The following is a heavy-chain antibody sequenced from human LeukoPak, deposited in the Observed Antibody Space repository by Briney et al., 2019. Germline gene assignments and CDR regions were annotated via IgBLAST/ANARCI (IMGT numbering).Heavy chain of an antibody. D-gene: IGHD3-16*01. CDR2: ISSRGGTI. CDR3: ARDALAGGDWSNMGDY. CDR1: GFTFSSYA. V-gene: IGHV3-48*03. J-gene: IGHJ4*02. Sequence: PGGSLRLSCAASGFTFSSYAMSWVRQAPGKGLEWLSYISSRGGTIYYADSVKGRFTISRDNAKNSLYLQMNSLRAEDTAVYYCARDALAGGDWSNMGDYWGQGTLVTVSS.